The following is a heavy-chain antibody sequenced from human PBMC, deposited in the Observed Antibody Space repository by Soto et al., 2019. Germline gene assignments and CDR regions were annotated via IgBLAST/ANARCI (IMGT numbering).Heavy chain of an antibody. V-gene: IGHV3-64D*08. D-gene: IGHD3-3*01. CDR2: IGSNGRST. Sequence: GGSLRLSCSASGFTSNHYAMHWVRQAPGKGLEYVSGIGSNGRSTYYADSVKGRFTISRDNSKNTMYLQMSSLRAEDTAFYYCASSGYDFLSGYYPVDYWGQGTLVTVSS. CDR1: GFTSNHYA. J-gene: IGHJ4*02. CDR3: ASSGYDFLSGYYPVDY.